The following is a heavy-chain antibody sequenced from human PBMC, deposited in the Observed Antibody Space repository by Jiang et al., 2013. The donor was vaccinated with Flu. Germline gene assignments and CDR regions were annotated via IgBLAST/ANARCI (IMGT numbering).Heavy chain of an antibody. Sequence: PGLVKPSETLSLTCTVSGGSISSYYWSWIRQPPGKGLEWIGYIYYSGSTNYNPSLKSRVTISVDTSKNQFSPKLSSVTAADTAVYYCARGIGLRWYYFDYWGQGTLVTVSS. V-gene: IGHV4-59*01. J-gene: IGHJ4*02. CDR3: ARGIGLRWYYFDY. D-gene: IGHD4-23*01. CDR2: IYYSGST. CDR1: GGSISSYY.